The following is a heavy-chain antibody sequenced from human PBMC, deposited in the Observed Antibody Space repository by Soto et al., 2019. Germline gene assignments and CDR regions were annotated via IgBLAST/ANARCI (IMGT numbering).Heavy chain of an antibody. J-gene: IGHJ6*02. D-gene: IGHD2-2*01. CDR1: GFTFSSYG. V-gene: IGHV3-30*18. CDR3: AKVGMGLVPAAMSGQTRFPFGYYGMDV. CDR2: ISYDGSNK. Sequence: QVQLVESGGGVVQPGRSLRLSCAASGFTFSSYGMHWVRQAPGKGLEWVAVISYDGSNKYYADSVKGRFTISRDNSKNTLYLQMNSLRAEDTAVYYCAKVGMGLVPAAMSGQTRFPFGYYGMDVWGQGTTVTVSS.